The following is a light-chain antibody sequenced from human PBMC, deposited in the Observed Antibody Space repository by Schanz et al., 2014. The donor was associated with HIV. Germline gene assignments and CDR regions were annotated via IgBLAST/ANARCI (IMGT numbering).Light chain of an antibody. CDR2: RAS. J-gene: IGKJ2*01. CDR1: QSIIRNY. CDR3: QQRSNWYT. V-gene: IGKV3D-20*02. Sequence: EIVLTQSPGTLSLSPGERATLFCRASQSIIRNYLAWFQQKPGQAPRLLIYRASNRATGIPVRFSGSGSGTDFTLTISSLEPEDFAVYYCQQRSNWYTFGQGTKLEIK.